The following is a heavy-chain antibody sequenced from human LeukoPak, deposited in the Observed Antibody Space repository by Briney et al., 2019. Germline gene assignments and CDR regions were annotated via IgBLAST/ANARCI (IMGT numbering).Heavy chain of an antibody. CDR1: GYTFTGYY. V-gene: IGHV1-2*02. CDR3: ARETGIAAAGTADY. CDR2: INPNSGGT. Sequence: GASVKVSCKASGYTFTGYYMHWVRQAPGQGLEWMGWINPNSGGTNYAQKFQGRVTMTRDTSISTAYMELSRLRSDDTAVYYCARETGIAAAGTADYWGQGTLVTVSS. D-gene: IGHD6-13*01. J-gene: IGHJ4*02.